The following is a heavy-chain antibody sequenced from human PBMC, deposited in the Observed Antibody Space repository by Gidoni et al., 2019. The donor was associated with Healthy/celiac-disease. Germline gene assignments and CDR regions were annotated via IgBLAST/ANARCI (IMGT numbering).Heavy chain of an antibody. CDR3: AREGISGLGELSFSHYGMDV. D-gene: IGHD3-16*02. CDR1: GYTFTSYY. Sequence: QVQLVQSVAEVKKPGASVKVSCKASGYTFTSYYMHWVRQAPGQGLEWMGIINPSGGSTSYAQKFQGRVTMTRDTSTSTVYMELSSLRSEDTAVYYCAREGISGLGELSFSHYGMDVWGQGTTVTVSS. V-gene: IGHV1-46*01. J-gene: IGHJ6*02. CDR2: INPSGGST.